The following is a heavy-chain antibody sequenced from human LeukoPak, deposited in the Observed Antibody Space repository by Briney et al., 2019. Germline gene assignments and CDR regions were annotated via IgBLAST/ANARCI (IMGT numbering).Heavy chain of an antibody. J-gene: IGHJ1*01. V-gene: IGHV3-48*02. CDR3: ATYYYGSDVYFQH. Sequence: GGSLRLSCTASGFAFSSYSMNWVRQAPGQGLEWVSYISGGSGTIYYADSVKGRFTISRDNAKNSLYLEMNSLRDEDTAVYYCATYYYGSDVYFQHWGQGTLVTVSS. D-gene: IGHD3-10*01. CDR2: ISGGSGTI. CDR1: GFAFSSYS.